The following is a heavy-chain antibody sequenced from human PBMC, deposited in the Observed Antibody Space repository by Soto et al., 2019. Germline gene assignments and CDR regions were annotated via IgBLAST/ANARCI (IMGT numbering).Heavy chain of an antibody. Sequence: PSETLSLTCTVSGVSISRGDYYWSWIRQTPGKGLEWIGYIYYSESTYYNPSLKSRVTISGDTSKNQFSLKLTSVTAADTALYYCANLDISTVGGVIRQNQEFDIWGQETMLTASS. CDR1: GVSISRGDYY. CDR3: ANLDISTVGGVIRQNQEFDI. CDR2: IYYSEST. V-gene: IGHV4-30-4*01. D-gene: IGHD1-26*01. J-gene: IGHJ3*02.